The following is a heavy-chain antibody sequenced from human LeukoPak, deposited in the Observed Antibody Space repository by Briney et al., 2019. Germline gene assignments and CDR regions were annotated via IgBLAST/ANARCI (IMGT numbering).Heavy chain of an antibody. CDR3: ARDAVPVVNYYYYYMDV. CDR2: ISSNGGST. Sequence: GGSLRLSCAASGFTFSSYAMHWVRQAPGKGLEYVSAISSNGGSTYYANSVKGRFTISRDNSKNTLYLQMGSLRAEDMAVYYCARDAVPVVNYYYYYMDVWGKGTTVTVSS. D-gene: IGHD2-2*01. V-gene: IGHV3-64*01. J-gene: IGHJ6*03. CDR1: GFTFSSYA.